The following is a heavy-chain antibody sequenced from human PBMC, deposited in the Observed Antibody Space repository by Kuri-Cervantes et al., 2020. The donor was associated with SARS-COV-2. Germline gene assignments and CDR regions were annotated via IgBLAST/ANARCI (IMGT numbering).Heavy chain of an antibody. CDR1: GYTLTDYY. Sequence: ASVPVSCKVSGYTLTDYYMHWVRQAPGQGPEWMGWINPNGGTNSARKFQGRVTMTRDTSTSTVHMELSRLRFDDTAVFYCARNRRTGGYSFGFDLWGQGTLVTVSS. CDR2: INPNGGT. CDR3: ARNRRTGGYSFGFDL. D-gene: IGHD5-18*01. J-gene: IGHJ4*02. V-gene: IGHV1-2*02.